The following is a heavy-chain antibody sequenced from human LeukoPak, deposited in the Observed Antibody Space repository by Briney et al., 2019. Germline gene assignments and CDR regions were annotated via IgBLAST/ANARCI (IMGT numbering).Heavy chain of an antibody. V-gene: IGHV3-48*01. CDR1: GFTFSCYS. CDR3: ARRLPWFGESYYYYYMDV. CDR2: ISSSSSTI. Sequence: PGGSLRLSCAASGFTFSCYSMNWVRQAPGKGREGVSYISSSSSTIYYADSVKGRFTISRDNAKNSLYLQMNSLRAEDTAVYYCARRLPWFGESYYYYYMDVWGKGTTVTVSS. D-gene: IGHD3-10*01. J-gene: IGHJ6*03.